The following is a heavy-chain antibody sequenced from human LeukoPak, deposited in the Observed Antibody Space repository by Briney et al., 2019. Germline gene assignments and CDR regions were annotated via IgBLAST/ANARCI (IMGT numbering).Heavy chain of an antibody. V-gene: IGHV4-4*02. CDR3: ATNGWYCLDH. Sequence: PSETLSLTCAVSGGSISSDNWWSWVRQPPGGGLEWIGEIYHSGSTNYNPSLQSRVTISVDKSNNHFSLRLTSVTAADTAVYYCATNGWYCLDHWGQGALVTVSS. D-gene: IGHD6-19*01. CDR2: IYHSGST. CDR1: GGSISSDNW. J-gene: IGHJ1*01.